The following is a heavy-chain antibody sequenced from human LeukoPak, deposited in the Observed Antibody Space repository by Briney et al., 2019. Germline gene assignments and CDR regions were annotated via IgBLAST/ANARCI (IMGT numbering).Heavy chain of an antibody. D-gene: IGHD1-26*01. CDR1: GFTVSSNS. Sequence: PGGSLRLSCTVSGFTVSSNSMSWVRQAPGKGLEWVSGIIGGGDYTYYADSVKGRFTISRDNSKNTLFLHMNSLRVDDTALYYCAKSSRVGTYYFDYWGQGTVVTVSS. CDR3: AKSSRVGTYYFDY. CDR2: IIGGGDYT. V-gene: IGHV3-23*01. J-gene: IGHJ4*02.